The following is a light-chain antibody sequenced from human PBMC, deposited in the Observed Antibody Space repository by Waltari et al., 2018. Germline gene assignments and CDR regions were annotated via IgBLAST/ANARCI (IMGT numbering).Light chain of an antibody. CDR1: QSVLYSSNNKNY. V-gene: IGKV4-1*01. CDR2: WGS. CDR3: QQYYSTPPRT. J-gene: IGKJ1*01. Sequence: DIVMTQSPDSLAVSLGERATINCKSSQSVLYSSNNKNYLAWYQQKPGQPPKLLIYWGSTRESGVPDRFSGSGSGTDVTLTISSLQAEDVAVYYCQQYYSTPPRTFGQGTKVEIK.